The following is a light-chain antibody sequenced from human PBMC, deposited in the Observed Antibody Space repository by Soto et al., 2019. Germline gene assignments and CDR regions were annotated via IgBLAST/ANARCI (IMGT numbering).Light chain of an antibody. CDR3: CSYAGSSTYV. Sequence: QSALTQPVSVSGSPGQSITISCTGTSSDVGSYNLVSWYQQHPGKAPKLMIYEGSKRPSGVSNRFSGSKSGNTASLTISGLQAEDDADYYCCSYAGSSTYVFGTGTKLTVL. V-gene: IGLV2-23*01. CDR2: EGS. J-gene: IGLJ1*01. CDR1: SSDVGSYNL.